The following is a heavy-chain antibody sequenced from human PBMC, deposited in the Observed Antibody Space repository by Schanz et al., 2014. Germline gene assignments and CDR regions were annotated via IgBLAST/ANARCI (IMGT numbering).Heavy chain of an antibody. D-gene: IGHD1-26*01. CDR3: AREGARYSGTYYY. V-gene: IGHV4-34*01. J-gene: IGHJ4*01. CDR2: INHSGDI. Sequence: QVQLQQWGAGLLKPSETLSLTCAVYGGSFSGYYSSWIRQPPGKGLEWLGEINHSGDINYNPSLRSRVTISPDTSKSQFSLRLSSVTAADAGVYYCAREGARYSGTYYYWGRGTLVTVSS. CDR1: GGSFSGYY.